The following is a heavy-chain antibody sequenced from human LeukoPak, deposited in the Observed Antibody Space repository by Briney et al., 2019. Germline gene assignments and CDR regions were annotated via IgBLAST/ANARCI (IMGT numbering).Heavy chain of an antibody. J-gene: IGHJ4*02. V-gene: IGHV4-34*01. CDR3: AKHGLDNYFDS. D-gene: IGHD3/OR15-3a*01. CDR2: INHSGST. CDR1: GGSFSGYY. Sequence: SETLSLTCAVYGGSFSGYYWSWIRQPPGKGLEWIGEINHSGSTNYNPSLKSRVSMSIDRSRNQFSLNLRSVAAADTAVYYCAKHGLDNYFDSWGQGTLVTVSS.